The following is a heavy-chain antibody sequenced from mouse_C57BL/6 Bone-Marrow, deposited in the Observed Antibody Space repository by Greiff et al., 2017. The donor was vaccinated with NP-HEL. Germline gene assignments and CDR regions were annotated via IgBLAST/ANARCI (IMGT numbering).Heavy chain of an antibody. Sequence: VKLMESGPELVKPGASVKISCKASGYAFSSSWMNWVKQRPGKGLEWIGRIYPGDGDTNYNGKFKGKATLTADKSSSTAYMQLSSLTSEDSAVYFCALSPWFAYWGQGTLVTVSA. J-gene: IGHJ3*01. V-gene: IGHV1-82*01. CDR3: ALSPWFAY. D-gene: IGHD3-2*02. CDR2: IYPGDGDT. CDR1: GYAFSSSW.